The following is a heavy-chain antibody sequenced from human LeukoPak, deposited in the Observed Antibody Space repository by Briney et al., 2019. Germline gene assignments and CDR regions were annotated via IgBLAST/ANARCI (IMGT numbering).Heavy chain of an antibody. Sequence: GGSLRLSCAASGFTFSSFPMSWVRQAPGKGLEWVSSISGSGGSTYYADSVKGRFTISRDNSKNTLYLQMNSLRAEDTAVYYCAKNHYGDHFDYWGQGTLVTVSS. V-gene: IGHV3-23*01. CDR3: AKNHYGDHFDY. CDR1: GFTFSSFP. CDR2: ISGSGGST. D-gene: IGHD4-17*01. J-gene: IGHJ4*02.